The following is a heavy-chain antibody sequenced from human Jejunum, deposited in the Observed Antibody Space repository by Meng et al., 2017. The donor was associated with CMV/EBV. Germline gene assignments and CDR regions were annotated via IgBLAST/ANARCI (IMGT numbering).Heavy chain of an antibody. V-gene: IGHV3-23*01. CDR1: GFTFSSYV. Sequence: EVQLLESGGGLVQPGGSLRLSCAASGFTFSSYVMNWVRQAPGKGLEWVSTIGAAGDAYYAASVKGRFTVSRDNSKNTLYLQMNSVRAEDTATYYCAKDYIASLANDYWGKGTLVTVSS. D-gene: IGHD2-21*01. J-gene: IGHJ4*02. CDR3: AKDYIASLANDY. CDR2: IGAAGDA.